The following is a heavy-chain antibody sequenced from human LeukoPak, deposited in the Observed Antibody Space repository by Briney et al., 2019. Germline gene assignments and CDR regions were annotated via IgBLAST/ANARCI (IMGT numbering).Heavy chain of an antibody. CDR1: GFTFSSYS. CDR3: AKDRGYSSSFLEI. CDR2: ISSSSSYI. D-gene: IGHD6-13*01. V-gene: IGHV3-21*04. Sequence: GGSLRLSCAASGFTFSSYSMNSVREAPGPGLGWVSSISSSSSYIYYADSVKGRFTISRDNAKNSMYLQMNSLRVEDMALYYCAKDRGYSSSFLEIWGQGTLVTVSS. J-gene: IGHJ4*02.